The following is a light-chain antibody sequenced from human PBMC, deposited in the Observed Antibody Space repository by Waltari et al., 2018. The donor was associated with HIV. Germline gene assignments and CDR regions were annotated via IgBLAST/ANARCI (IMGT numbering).Light chain of an antibody. CDR2: DVS. Sequence: QSALTQPASVSGSPGQSITISCTGTSSDVGGYNYVSWYQQHPVKAPKLMIYDVSNRPSGVSNLVSGSKSGNTASLTISGLQAEDEADYYCSSYTSSSTRVFGGGTKLTVL. V-gene: IGLV2-14*03. CDR3: SSYTSSSTRV. J-gene: IGLJ3*02. CDR1: SSDVGGYNY.